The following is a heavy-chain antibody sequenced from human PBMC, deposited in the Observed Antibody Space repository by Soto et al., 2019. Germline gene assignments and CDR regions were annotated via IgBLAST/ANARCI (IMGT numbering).Heavy chain of an antibody. D-gene: IGHD2-8*01. J-gene: IGHJ5*02. CDR2: ISYDGSNK. V-gene: IGHV3-30*18. CDR1: GFTFISYG. Sequence: GSLRLSCAASGFTFISYGIHFFRHSAFKWLEWVAVISYDGSNKYYADSVKGRFTISRDNSKNTLYLQMNSLRAEDTAVYYCAKNQELDIVVMANWFDPWGQGTLVTVPQ. CDR3: AKNQELDIVVMANWFDP.